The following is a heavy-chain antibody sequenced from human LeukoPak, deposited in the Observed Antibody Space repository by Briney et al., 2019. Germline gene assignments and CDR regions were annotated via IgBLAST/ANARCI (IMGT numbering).Heavy chain of an antibody. CDR2: IYYTGST. V-gene: IGHV4-61*08. CDR3: ARVYQSAEYYFDY. D-gene: IGHD2-2*01. Sequence: PSETLSLTCTVSGGSISSGGYYWSWIRQHPGKGLEWIGYIYYTGSTEYHPSLKSRVTISLDTSKNQFSLKLTSVTAADTAVYYCARVYQSAEYYFDYWGQGNLVSVSS. J-gene: IGHJ4*02. CDR1: GGSISSGGYY.